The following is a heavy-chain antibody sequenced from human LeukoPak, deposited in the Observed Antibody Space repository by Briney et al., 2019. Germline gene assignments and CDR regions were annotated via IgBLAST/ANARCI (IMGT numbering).Heavy chain of an antibody. D-gene: IGHD3-10*01. J-gene: IGHJ4*02. CDR2: ISYDGSNT. CDR3: ARQTESSTFDY. V-gene: IGHV3-30*04. Sequence: GGSLRLSCAASGFTFSSYAMHWGRQAPGKGLEWVAVISYDGSNTYYADPGKGRFTISRDNSKNTLSLQMSSLRAEAAAVYSCARQTESSTFDYWGQGTLVTVSS. CDR1: GFTFSSYA.